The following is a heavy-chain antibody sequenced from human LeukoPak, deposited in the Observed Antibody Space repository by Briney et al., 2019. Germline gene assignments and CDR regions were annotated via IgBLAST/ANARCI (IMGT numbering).Heavy chain of an antibody. CDR2: INPRGGST. Sequence: ASVKVSCKASGYTFTSYYMHWVRQAPGQGPEWMGIINPRGGSTDYAQKFQGRVTMTRDTSISTAYMELSRLRSDDTAVYYCARPQSEWELWQPFDYWGQGTLVTVSS. CDR1: GYTFTSYY. CDR3: ARPQSEWELWQPFDY. D-gene: IGHD1-26*01. V-gene: IGHV1-46*01. J-gene: IGHJ4*02.